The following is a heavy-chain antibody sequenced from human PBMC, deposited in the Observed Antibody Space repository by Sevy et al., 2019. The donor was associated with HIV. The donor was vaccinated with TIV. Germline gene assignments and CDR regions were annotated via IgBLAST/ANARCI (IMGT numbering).Heavy chain of an antibody. Sequence: GGSLRLSCAASGFTFSNYGMHWVRQAPGKGLEWVAVIWNDGRNKYYADSVKGRFTISRDNSKNTLYLKMNSLRVEDTAVYYCAKGWGIAAAGSGDAFDIWGQGTMVTVSS. CDR2: IWNDGRNK. D-gene: IGHD6-13*01. CDR3: AKGWGIAAAGSGDAFDI. CDR1: GFTFSNYG. J-gene: IGHJ3*02. V-gene: IGHV3-33*06.